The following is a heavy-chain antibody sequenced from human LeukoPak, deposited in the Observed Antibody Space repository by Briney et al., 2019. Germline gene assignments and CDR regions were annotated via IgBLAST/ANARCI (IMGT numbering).Heavy chain of an antibody. V-gene: IGHV4-59*01. Sequence: SETLSLTCTVSGGSISSYYWSWIRQPPGKGLEWIGYIYYSGSTNYNPSLKSRVTISVDTSKNQFSLRLSSVTAADTAVYYCARGDILTGYGDYWGQGTLVTVSS. CDR1: GGSISSYY. J-gene: IGHJ4*02. D-gene: IGHD3-9*01. CDR2: IYYSGST. CDR3: ARGDILTGYGDY.